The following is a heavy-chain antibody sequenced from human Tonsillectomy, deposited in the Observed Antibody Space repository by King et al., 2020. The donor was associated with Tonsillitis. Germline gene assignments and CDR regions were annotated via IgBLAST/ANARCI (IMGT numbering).Heavy chain of an antibody. CDR2: IWYDGGNK. V-gene: IGHV3-33*08. CDR3: ARDYCRGDCYSGDF. D-gene: IGHD2-21*02. Sequence: VQLVESGGGVVQPGGSLRLSCAASGFTFSTYGMHWVRQAPGKGLEWVAVIWYDGGNKNYAASVKGRFTISRDNSKNTLRLQMNSLRVEDTAMYFCARDYCRGDCYSGDFWGQGTQVTVAS. CDR1: GFTFSTYG. J-gene: IGHJ4*02.